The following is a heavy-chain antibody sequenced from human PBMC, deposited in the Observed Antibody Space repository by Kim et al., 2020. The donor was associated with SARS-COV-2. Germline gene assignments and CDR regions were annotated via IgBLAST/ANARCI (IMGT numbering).Heavy chain of an antibody. CDR3: VLDSSGSLGFDI. V-gene: IGHV4-39*07. CDR2: IYYSGST. J-gene: IGHJ3*02. Sequence: SETLSLTCTVSGGSISSSSYYWGWIRQPPGKGLEWIGSIYYSGSTYYNPSLKSLVTISVDTSKNQFSLKLSSVTAADTAVYYCVLDSSGSLGFDIWGQGTMVTASS. D-gene: IGHD3-22*01. CDR1: GGSISSSSYY.